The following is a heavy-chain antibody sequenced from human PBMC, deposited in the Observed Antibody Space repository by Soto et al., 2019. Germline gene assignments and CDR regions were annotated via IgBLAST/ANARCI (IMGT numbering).Heavy chain of an antibody. Sequence: EVQLVESGGGLVQPGGSLRLSCAASGLTVSTNPMSWVRQAPGKGLEWVSVIYTGGGTHYADSVKGRFTISRDNSKKTVNLQMNSLRPEDTEVYYCARDGSGHWGQGTLVTVSS. V-gene: IGHV3-66*01. CDR2: IYTGGGT. CDR3: ARDGSGH. CDR1: GLTVSTNP. J-gene: IGHJ4*02.